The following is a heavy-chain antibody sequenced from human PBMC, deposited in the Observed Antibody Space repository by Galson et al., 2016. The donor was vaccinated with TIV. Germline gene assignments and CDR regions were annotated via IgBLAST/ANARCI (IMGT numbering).Heavy chain of an antibody. Sequence: SLRLSCATSGFAFSTSWMHWVRQAPGKGLEWVANIRGDGSEKYYLDSVKGRFTISRDNAKNSLHLQMNSLRAEDTAIYYCARTLDLWGQGTLVTVSS. CDR1: GFAFSTSW. CDR3: ARTLDL. V-gene: IGHV3-7*03. J-gene: IGHJ5*02. CDR2: IRGDGSEK.